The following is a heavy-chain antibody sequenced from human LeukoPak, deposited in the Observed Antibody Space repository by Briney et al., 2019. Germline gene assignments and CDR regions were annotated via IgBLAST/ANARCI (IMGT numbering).Heavy chain of an antibody. D-gene: IGHD4-23*01. CDR2: ISSSSSTI. J-gene: IGHJ4*02. CDR3: ARADYGGNPDY. V-gene: IGHV3-48*04. Sequence: GGSLRLSCAASGFTFSSYSMNWVRQAPGKGLEWVSYISSSSSTIYYADSVKGRFTISRDNAKNSLYPQMNSLRAEDTAVYYCARADYGGNPDYWGQGTLVTVSS. CDR1: GFTFSSYS.